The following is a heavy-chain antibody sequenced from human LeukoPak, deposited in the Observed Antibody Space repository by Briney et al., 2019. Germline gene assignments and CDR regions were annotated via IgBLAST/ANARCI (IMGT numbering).Heavy chain of an antibody. CDR3: ARGGYVTTWWFDP. D-gene: IGHD4-11*01. J-gene: IGHJ5*02. CDR1: GGTFSSYA. V-gene: IGHV1-69*05. Sequence: SVKVSCKASGGTFSSYAISWVRQAPGQGLEWMGGIIPIFGTANYAQKFQGRVTITMDESTSTAYMELSSLRSEDTAVYYCARGGYVTTWWFDPWGQGTLVTVSS. CDR2: IIPIFGTA.